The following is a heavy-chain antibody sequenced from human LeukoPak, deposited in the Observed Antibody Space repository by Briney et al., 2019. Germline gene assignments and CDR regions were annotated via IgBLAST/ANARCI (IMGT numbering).Heavy chain of an antibody. D-gene: IGHD3-16*02. J-gene: IGHJ4*02. CDR1: GFTFRSYT. CDR2: ISRSGDNI. Sequence: GGSLRLSCAASGFTFRSYTMTWVRQAPGKGLEWVSSISRSGDNIHYGDSVKGRFTISRDNAKNSLFLHMNSLRPEDTAFYYCARVRLMVTFGGVIVDSWGQGILVIVSS. CDR3: ARVRLMVTFGGVIVDS. V-gene: IGHV3-21*01.